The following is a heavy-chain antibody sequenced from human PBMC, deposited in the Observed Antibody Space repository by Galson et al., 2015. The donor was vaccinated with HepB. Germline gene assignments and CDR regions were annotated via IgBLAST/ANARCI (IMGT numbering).Heavy chain of an antibody. D-gene: IGHD2/OR15-2a*01. J-gene: IGHJ3*02. V-gene: IGHV3-21*06. CDR1: GFTFSSYS. CDR3: ARYLGDYYGFDI. Sequence: LRLSCAASGFTFSSYSMSWVRQAPGKGLEWVSSITSSSEYIYYADSMRGRFTISRDNSKNILYLQMNSLGAEDTAMYYCARYLGDYYGFDIWGQGTMVIVSA. CDR2: ITSSSEYI.